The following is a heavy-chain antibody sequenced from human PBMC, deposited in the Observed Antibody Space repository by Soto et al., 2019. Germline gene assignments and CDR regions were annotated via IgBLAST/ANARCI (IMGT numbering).Heavy chain of an antibody. CDR2: IIPMLDIT. D-gene: IGHD6-13*01. V-gene: IGHV1-69*02. J-gene: IGHJ3*02. CDR1: GGTFSTYT. Sequence: QVQLVQSGAEVKKPGSSVKVSCKASGGTFSTYTIIWVRQAPGQGLEWMGRIIPMLDITNNAQRFQGRVTITADKSTSTGYLELSSLRSEDTAVYYCTLGSWSAETFDIWGRGTMVAVSP. CDR3: TLGSWSAETFDI.